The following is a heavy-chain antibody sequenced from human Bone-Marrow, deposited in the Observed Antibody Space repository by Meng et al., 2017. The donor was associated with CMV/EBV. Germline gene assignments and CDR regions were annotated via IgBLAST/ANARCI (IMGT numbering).Heavy chain of an antibody. V-gene: IGHV3-53*01. CDR3: VRDVAN. CDR1: GFTFSSYS. D-gene: IGHD2-21*01. J-gene: IGHJ4*02. CDR2: IYIGDST. Sequence: GESLKISCAASGFTFSSYSMNWVRQAPGKGLEWVSVIYIGDSTDYADSVKGRFTISRDNSKNTLYLQMNSLRAEDTAVYYCVRDVANWGQGTLVTVSS.